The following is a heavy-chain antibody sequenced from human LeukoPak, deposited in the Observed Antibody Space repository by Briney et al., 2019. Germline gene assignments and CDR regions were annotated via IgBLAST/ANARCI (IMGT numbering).Heavy chain of an antibody. CDR1: GGTFSSYA. J-gene: IGHJ4*02. D-gene: IGHD6-19*01. Sequence: SVKVSCKASGGTFSSYAISWVRQAPGQGLEWMGGIIPIFGTANYAQKFQGRVTITTDESTSTAYMELSSLRSEDTAVYYCARVRRSSGPLDYWGQGTLSPSPQ. CDR3: ARVRRSSGPLDY. V-gene: IGHV1-69*05. CDR2: IIPIFGTA.